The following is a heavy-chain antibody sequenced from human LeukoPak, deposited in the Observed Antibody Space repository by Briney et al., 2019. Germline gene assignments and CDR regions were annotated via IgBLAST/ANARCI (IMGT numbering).Heavy chain of an antibody. J-gene: IGHJ4*02. CDR1: EDTFSVYY. V-gene: IGHV1-2*02. Sequence: SVKVSCKASEDTFSVYYMHWVRQAPGQGLEWMGWINPNSGGTNYAQKFQGRVTMTRDTSISTAHMELSRLRFDDTAVYYCASGSSYDSSGRGFDYWGQGTLVTVSS. CDR2: INPNSGGT. CDR3: ASGSSYDSSGRGFDY. D-gene: IGHD3-22*01.